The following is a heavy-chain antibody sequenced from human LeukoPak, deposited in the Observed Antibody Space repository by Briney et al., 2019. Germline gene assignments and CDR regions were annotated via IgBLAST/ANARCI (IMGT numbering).Heavy chain of an antibody. D-gene: IGHD3-3*01. J-gene: IGHJ5*02. V-gene: IGHV4-4*02. CDR1: GGSITSGNW. CDR3: ARGHLHATILRFYYDFWSGYLGSWFDP. Sequence: SGTLSLTCAVSGGSITSGNWWTWVRQSPGQGLEWIGEIHHGGTTNYNPSLKSRVTISVDKSKNQFSLKLNSVTAADTAVYYCARGHLHATILRFYYDFWSGYLGSWFDPWGQGTLVTVSS. CDR2: IHHGGTT.